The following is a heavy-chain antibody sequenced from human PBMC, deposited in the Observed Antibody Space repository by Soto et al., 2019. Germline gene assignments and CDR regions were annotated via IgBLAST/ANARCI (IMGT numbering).Heavy chain of an antibody. CDR3: ARVGPVPRGYSGYVDY. D-gene: IGHD5-12*01. V-gene: IGHV3-64*01. Sequence: GSLRLSCAASGFTFSSYAMHWVRQAPGKGLEYVSAISSNGGSTYYANSVKGRFTISRDNSKNTLYLQMGSLRAEDMAVYYCARVGPVPRGYSGYVDYWGQGTLVTVSS. J-gene: IGHJ4*02. CDR2: ISSNGGST. CDR1: GFTFSSYA.